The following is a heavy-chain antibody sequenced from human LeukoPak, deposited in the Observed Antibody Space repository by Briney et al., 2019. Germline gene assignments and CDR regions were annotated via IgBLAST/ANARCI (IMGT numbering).Heavy chain of an antibody. Sequence: GGSLRLSCVASGFTFKISVMAWVRQAPGKGLEWVSIISGSGDSTDYSNSVKGHFTISRDNSKNTLYLQMNSLRAEDTAVYYCARDLLEDTAMGDFDYWGQGTLVTVSS. J-gene: IGHJ4*02. CDR2: ISGSGDST. D-gene: IGHD5-18*01. V-gene: IGHV3-23*01. CDR3: ARDLLEDTAMGDFDY. CDR1: GFTFKISV.